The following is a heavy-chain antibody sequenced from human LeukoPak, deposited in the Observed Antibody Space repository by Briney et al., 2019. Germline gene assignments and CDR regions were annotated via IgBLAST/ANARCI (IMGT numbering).Heavy chain of an antibody. CDR3: GQTDIYFNPIDY. J-gene: IGHJ4*02. CDR1: GVSISSSER. V-gene: IGHV4-4*02. CDR2: IHRAGRT. D-gene: IGHD3-9*01. Sequence: KASETLSLTCAVSGVSISSSERWIWVRQPPGQGLEWIGEIHRAGRTRYNPSLKSRVTMSMDYSKNQFSLNVSSVTAADTAIYYCGQTDIYFNPIDYWGPGSLVTVSS.